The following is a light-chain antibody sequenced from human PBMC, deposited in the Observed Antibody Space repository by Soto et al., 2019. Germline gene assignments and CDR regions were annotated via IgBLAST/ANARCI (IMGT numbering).Light chain of an antibody. V-gene: IGKV3-11*01. CDR3: QQRNNWPPGAT. CDR1: QTISTY. Sequence: EIVLTQSPATLSLSPGERATLSCRASQTISTYLAWYPQQPGPAPRLLIYAASKRAAGIPARFSGSGSATDFTLTISSLEPEDFAVYYCQQRNNWPPGATFGGGTKVEIK. J-gene: IGKJ4*01. CDR2: AAS.